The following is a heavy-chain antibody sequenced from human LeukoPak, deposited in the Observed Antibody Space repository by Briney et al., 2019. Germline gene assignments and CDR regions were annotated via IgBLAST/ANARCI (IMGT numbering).Heavy chain of an antibody. CDR2: ISSSSGYI. CDR1: GFTFSSYS. D-gene: IGHD3-10*01. CDR3: ARESLYSGSASSDLDY. Sequence: GGSLRLSCAASGFTFSSYSMDWVRQAPGKGLEWVSSISSSSGYIYYAESVKGRFTISRDNAENSLHLQMNSLRAEDTALYYCARESLYSGSASSDLDYWGQGTLVTVSS. J-gene: IGHJ4*02. V-gene: IGHV3-21*01.